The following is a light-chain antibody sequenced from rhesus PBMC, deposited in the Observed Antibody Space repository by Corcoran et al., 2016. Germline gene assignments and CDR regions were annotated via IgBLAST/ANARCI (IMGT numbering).Light chain of an antibody. CDR2: NTD. CDR3: LVYYSGARAF. J-gene: IGLJ2*01. CDR1: TGAVTSGNF. Sequence: QTVVTQEPSLTVSPGGTVTLTCGSSTGAVTSGNFVHWFQQKPGQAPRALIYNTDSRHSWTPARFSGSLAGDKAALTLSGLQPEDEADYYCLVYYSGARAFFGGGTRLTVL. V-gene: IGLV7-76*01.